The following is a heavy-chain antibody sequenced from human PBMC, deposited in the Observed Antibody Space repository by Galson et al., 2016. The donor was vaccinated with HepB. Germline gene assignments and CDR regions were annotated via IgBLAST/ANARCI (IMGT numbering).Heavy chain of an antibody. CDR2: ISDDGTS. Sequence: SETLSLTCTMSGGSISGYYWNWIRQSPGNVLEWIGYISDDGTSNYNPSLRSRVTLSINTSRNQFSLILSPVTAADAAVYFCARYDFRSGYYRGMDVWGRGTTVIVYS. V-gene: IGHV4-59*01. J-gene: IGHJ6*04. CDR3: ARYDFRSGYYRGMDV. CDR1: GGSISGYY. D-gene: IGHD3/OR15-3a*01.